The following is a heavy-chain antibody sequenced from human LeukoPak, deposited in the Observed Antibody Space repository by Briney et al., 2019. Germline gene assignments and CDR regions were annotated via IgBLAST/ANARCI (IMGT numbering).Heavy chain of an antibody. D-gene: IGHD3-22*01. V-gene: IGHV3-30*02. Sequence: GGSLRLSCAASGFTFSSYGMHWVRQAPGKGLEWVAFIRYDGSKKYYADSVKGRFTISRDNSKNTLYLQMNSLRAEDTAVYYCAKDSSDSSGYYYASNWFDLWGQGTLVTVSS. CDR1: GFTFSSYG. CDR2: IRYDGSKK. J-gene: IGHJ5*02. CDR3: AKDSSDSSGYYYASNWFDL.